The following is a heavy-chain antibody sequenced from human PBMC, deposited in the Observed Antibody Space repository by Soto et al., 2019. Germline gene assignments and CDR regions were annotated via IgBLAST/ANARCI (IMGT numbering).Heavy chain of an antibody. CDR3: ARVAPALDY. CDR1: GGSISSETW. V-gene: IGHV4-4*02. J-gene: IGHJ4*02. Sequence: QVQLQESGPGLVKPSETLSLTCAVSGGSISSETWWSWVRQPPGKGLEWIGEIFRTGSTNYNPSPXXRXTXXLDKSKHQFSLKLSSVTAADTAVYYCARVAPALDYWGQGTLVTVSS. CDR2: IFRTGST.